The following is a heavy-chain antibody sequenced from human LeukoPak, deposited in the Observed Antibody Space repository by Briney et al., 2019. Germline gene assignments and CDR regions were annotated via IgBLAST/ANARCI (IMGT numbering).Heavy chain of an antibody. J-gene: IGHJ5*02. D-gene: IGHD2-15*01. V-gene: IGHV1-69*01. CDR2: IIISFGTA. Sequence: AVKVSCKASGGTFSSYAISWVRQAPGQGLEWMGGIIISFGTANYAQKFQGRVTITADESTSTAYMELSSLRSEDTAVYYCARDEVVHCSGGSCYSGHNWFDPWGQGTLVSVCS. CDR1: GGTFSSYA. CDR3: ARDEVVHCSGGSCYSGHNWFDP.